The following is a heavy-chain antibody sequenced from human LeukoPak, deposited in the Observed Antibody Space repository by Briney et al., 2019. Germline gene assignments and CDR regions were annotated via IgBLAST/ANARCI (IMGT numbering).Heavy chain of an antibody. CDR3: ARLLITIFGVVIPFDY. D-gene: IGHD3-3*01. V-gene: IGHV4-34*01. CDR2: INHSGST. CDR1: GGSISSYY. J-gene: IGHJ4*02. Sequence: SETLSLTCTVSGGSISSYYWSWIRQPPGKGLEWIGEINHSGSTNYNPSLKSRVTISVDTSKNQFSLKLSSVTAADTAVYYCARLLITIFGVVIPFDYWGQGTLVTVSS.